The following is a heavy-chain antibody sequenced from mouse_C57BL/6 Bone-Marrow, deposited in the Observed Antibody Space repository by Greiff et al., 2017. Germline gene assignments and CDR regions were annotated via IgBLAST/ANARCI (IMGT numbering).Heavy chain of an antibody. CDR1: GFTFSNYW. D-gene: IGHD2-3*01. J-gene: IGHJ3*01. CDR3: KFYDVYYGFAY. CDR2: IRLKSDNYAT. Sequence: EVKVEESGGGLVQPGGSMKLSCVASGFTFSNYWMNWVRQSPEKGLEWVAQIRLKSDNYATHYAESVKGRFTISRDDSKSSVYLQMNNLRAEDTGIYYCKFYDVYYGFAYWGQGTLVTVSA. V-gene: IGHV6-3*01.